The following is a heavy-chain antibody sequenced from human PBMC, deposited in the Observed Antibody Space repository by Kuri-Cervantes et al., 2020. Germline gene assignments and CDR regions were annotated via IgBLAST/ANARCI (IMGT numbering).Heavy chain of an antibody. J-gene: IGHJ4*02. D-gene: IGHD2-21*01. Sequence: ASVKVSCKASGYTFSGYYMHWVRQAPGQGLEWMGWINPSSGATNYAQEFQGRVTVTRDTSISTAYMELSSLRSDDTAVYFCARVEGGLIRMLLGHWGQGTLVTVSS. CDR1: GYTFSGYY. CDR2: INPSSGAT. CDR3: ARVEGGLIRMLLGH. V-gene: IGHV1-2*02.